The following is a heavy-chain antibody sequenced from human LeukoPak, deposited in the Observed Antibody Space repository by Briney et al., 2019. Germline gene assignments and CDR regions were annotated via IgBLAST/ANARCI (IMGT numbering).Heavy chain of an antibody. CDR2: LNHDGRET. CDR1: RFTLSDYW. V-gene: IGHV3-7*03. J-gene: IGHJ4*02. D-gene: IGHD1-26*01. CDR3: ARAGGPGTVDY. Sequence: GGSLRLSCEASRFTLSDYWMSWVRQAPGKGLEWVANLNHDGRETYYVDSVKGRFTISRDNAKNSLFLQMNSLRVEGTAVYYCARAGGPGTVDYWGQGTLLTVSS.